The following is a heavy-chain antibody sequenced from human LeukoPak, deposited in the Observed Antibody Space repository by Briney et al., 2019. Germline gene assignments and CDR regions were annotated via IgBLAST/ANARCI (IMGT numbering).Heavy chain of an antibody. CDR3: ASGEDYYYYYMDV. D-gene: IGHD3-10*01. Sequence: SETLSLTCTVSGGSISSSSYYWVWIRQPPGKGLEWIGSIYYSGSTYYNPSLKSRVTISVDTSKNQFSLKLSSVTAADTAVYYCASGEDYYYYYMDVLRKGTTVTVSS. J-gene: IGHJ6*03. V-gene: IGHV4-39*01. CDR1: GGSISSSSYY. CDR2: IYYSGST.